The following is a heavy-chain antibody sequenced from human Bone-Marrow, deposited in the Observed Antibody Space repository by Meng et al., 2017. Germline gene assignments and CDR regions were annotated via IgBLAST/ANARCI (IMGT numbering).Heavy chain of an antibody. CDR3: NRHTMNDYDFWSGYRTPSESFYYYYGMDV. CDR1: GFTFSSYE. D-gene: IGHD3-3*01. V-gene: IGHV3-33*08. Sequence: GESLKISCAASGFTFSSYEMNWVRQAPGKGLEWVAVIWYDGSNKYYADSVKGRFTISRDNSKTTLYLQMNSLKTEDTAVYYCNRHTMNDYDFWSGYRTPSESFYYYYGMDVWGQGTTVTVSS. J-gene: IGHJ6*02. CDR2: IWYDGSNK.